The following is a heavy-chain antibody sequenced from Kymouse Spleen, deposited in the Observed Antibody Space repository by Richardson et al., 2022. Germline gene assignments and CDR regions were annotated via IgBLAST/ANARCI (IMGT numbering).Heavy chain of an antibody. CDR3: AREGGAAAEGYYYYYGMDV. V-gene: IGHV6-1*01. CDR1: GDSVSSNSAA. CDR2: TYYRSKWYN. Sequence: QVQLQQSGPGLVKPSQTLSLTCAISGDSVSSNSAAWNWIRQSPSRGLEWLGRTYYRSKWYNDYAVSVKSRITINPDTSKNQFSLQLNSVTPEDTAVYYCAREGGAAAEGYYYYYGMDVWGQGTTVTVSS. D-gene: IGHD6-13*01. J-gene: IGHJ6*02.